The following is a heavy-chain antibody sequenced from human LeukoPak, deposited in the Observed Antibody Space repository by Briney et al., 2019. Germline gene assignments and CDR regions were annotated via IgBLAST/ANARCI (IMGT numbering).Heavy chain of an antibody. J-gene: IGHJ3*02. CDR1: GGSISSGDYY. CDR3: ARDHAFDI. CDR2: IYYSGTT. Sequence: SETLSLTCTVSGGSISSGDYYWSWIRQPPGKGLEWIGYIYYSGTTYYNPSLRSRVTISVDSSKNQFSLKLSSVTAADTAVYFCARDHAFDIWGQGTMVTVSS. V-gene: IGHV4-30-4*08.